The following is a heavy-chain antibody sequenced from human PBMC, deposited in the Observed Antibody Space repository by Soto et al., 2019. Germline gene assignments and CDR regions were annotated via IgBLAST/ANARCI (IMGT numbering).Heavy chain of an antibody. D-gene: IGHD5-12*01. V-gene: IGHV1-69*01. CDR3: AREGSGYDFQQSPLDY. CDR1: GGTFSSYA. CDR2: IIPIFGTA. J-gene: IGHJ4*02. Sequence: QVQLVQSGAEVKKPGSSVKVSCKASGGTFSSYAISWVRQAPGQGLEWMGGIIPIFGTANYAQKFQGRVTITAEESTSTAYMELNSLRSEDTAVYYCAREGSGYDFQQSPLDYWGQGTLVTVSS.